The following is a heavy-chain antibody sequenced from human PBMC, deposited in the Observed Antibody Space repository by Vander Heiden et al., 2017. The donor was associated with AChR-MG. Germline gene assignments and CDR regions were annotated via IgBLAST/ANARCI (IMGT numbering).Heavy chain of an antibody. CDR3: ARASYDFWSGYYLCPGYMDV. CDR2: INPSGGST. V-gene: IGHV1-46*01. Sequence: QVQLVQSGAEVKKPGASVKVSCKASGYTFTSYYMHWVRQAPGQGLEWMGIINPSGGSTSYAQKFQGRVTMTRDTSTSTVYMELSSLRSEDTAVYYCARASYDFWSGYYLCPGYMDVWGKGTTVTVSS. D-gene: IGHD3-3*01. J-gene: IGHJ6*03. CDR1: GYTFTSYY.